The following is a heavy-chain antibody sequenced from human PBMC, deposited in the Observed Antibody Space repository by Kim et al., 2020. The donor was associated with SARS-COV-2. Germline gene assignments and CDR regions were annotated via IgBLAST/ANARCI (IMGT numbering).Heavy chain of an antibody. D-gene: IGHD6-19*01. J-gene: IGHJ3*02. V-gene: IGHV3-23*01. CDR3: AKPGYSSGQWRSAFDI. Sequence: SVKGRFTISRDNSKNTLYLQMNSLRAEDTAVYYCAKPGYSSGQWRSAFDIWGQGTMVTVSS.